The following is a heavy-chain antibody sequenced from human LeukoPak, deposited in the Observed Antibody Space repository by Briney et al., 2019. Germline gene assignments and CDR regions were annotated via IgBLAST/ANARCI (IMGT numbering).Heavy chain of an antibody. V-gene: IGHV4-39*01. D-gene: IGHD3-10*01. CDR3: VGEEYGTGSYYKSSD. J-gene: IGHJ4*02. Sequence: PSETLSLTCIVSGGSISSSSFYWGWIRQPPGKGLGWIGTIYYTGSYTGTTYYNPSLESRVTVSVDTSQNLCSLKLTSVTAADTTVYYCVGEEYGTGSYYKSSDWGQGTLVTVSS. CDR2: IYYTGSYTGTT. CDR1: GGSISSSSFY.